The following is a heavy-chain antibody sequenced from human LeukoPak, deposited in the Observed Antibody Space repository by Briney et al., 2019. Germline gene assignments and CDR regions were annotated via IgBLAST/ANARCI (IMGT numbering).Heavy chain of an antibody. Sequence: GGSLRLSCAVSVLTFCSYGFHWVRQAPDKGLEWVAVIWYDGSKTYYADSVKGRFTIYRDNSKNTLYLQMNSLRAEDTAVYYCARGGQLNPFDCWGQGTLVTVSS. CDR2: IWYDGSKT. J-gene: IGHJ4*02. CDR1: VLTFCSYG. CDR3: ARGGQLNPFDC. V-gene: IGHV3-33*01. D-gene: IGHD3-10*01.